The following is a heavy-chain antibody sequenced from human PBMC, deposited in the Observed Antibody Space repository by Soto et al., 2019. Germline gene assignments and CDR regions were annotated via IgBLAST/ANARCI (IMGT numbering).Heavy chain of an antibody. J-gene: IGHJ6*02. D-gene: IGHD4-17*01. Sequence: PGESLKISCKASGYIFPLYWIGWVRQMPGKGLEWMGIIYPGDSDTRYSPSFQGQVTISADKSISTASLQWSSLKASDTAVYYCARQSPTPGYYYFSYGMDVWGQGTTVTVSS. CDR1: GYIFPLYW. V-gene: IGHV5-51*01. CDR3: ARQSPTPGYYYFSYGMDV. CDR2: IYPGDSDT.